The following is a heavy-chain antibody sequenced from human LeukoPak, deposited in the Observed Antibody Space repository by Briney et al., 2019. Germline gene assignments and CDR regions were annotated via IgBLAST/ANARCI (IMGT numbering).Heavy chain of an antibody. J-gene: IGHJ6*02. Sequence: GGSLRLSCVDSGFTFNTFALTWVREAPGKGLEWVSTISNYPHYADCVRGRFTISRDDSRKTVFLQMNSLTAEDAATYYCTKDSQGSYDGFWYGTYGMDVWGQGTTVAVSS. CDR1: GFTFNTFA. V-gene: IGHV3-23*05. D-gene: IGHD3-16*01. CDR3: TKDSQGSYDGFWYGTYGMDV. CDR2: ISNYP.